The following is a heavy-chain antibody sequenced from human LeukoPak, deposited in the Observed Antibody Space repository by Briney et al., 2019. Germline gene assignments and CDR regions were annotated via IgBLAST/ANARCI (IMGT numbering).Heavy chain of an antibody. CDR2: INPNSGGT. D-gene: IGHD5-12*01. Sequence: ASVKVSCKASGYTFTGYYMHWVRQAPGQGLEWMGWINPNSGGTNYAQKLQGRVTMTTDTSTSTAYMELRSLRSDDTAVYYCARGGNSGYDNWFDPWGQGTLVTVSS. CDR1: GYTFTGYY. J-gene: IGHJ5*02. CDR3: ARGGNSGYDNWFDP. V-gene: IGHV1-2*02.